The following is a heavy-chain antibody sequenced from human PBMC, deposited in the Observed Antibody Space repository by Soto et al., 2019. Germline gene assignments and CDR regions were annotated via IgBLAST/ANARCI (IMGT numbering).Heavy chain of an antibody. V-gene: IGHV3-72*01. CDR3: ARGYCSNGVCYRYIDL. CDR2: TRNKANSYTT. CDR1: GFTFSDHY. Sequence: EVQLVESGGGLVQPGGSRRLSCAASGFTFSDHYMDWVRQAPGKGLEWVGRTRNKANSYTTEYAASVKGRFTISRDDSKNSLYLQMNSLKTEDTAVYYCARGYCSNGVCYRYIDLWGRGTLVTVSS. D-gene: IGHD2-8*01. J-gene: IGHJ2*01.